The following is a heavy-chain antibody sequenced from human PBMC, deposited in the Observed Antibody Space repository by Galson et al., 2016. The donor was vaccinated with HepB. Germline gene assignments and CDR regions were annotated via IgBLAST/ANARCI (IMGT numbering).Heavy chain of an antibody. CDR2: IYWDDYT. V-gene: IGHV2-5*02. D-gene: IGHD1-26*01. CDR1: GFSLTTTGVG. CDR3: AHTTTKSYYYFDF. J-gene: IGHJ4*02. Sequence: PALVKPTQTLTLTCNVSGFSLTTTGVGVGWIRQPPGGALEWLALIYWDDYTRYSPSLKNRVTTAKDTSKNNVVLTLTNMDPVDSATYFCAHTTTKSYYYFDFWGQGALVTVSS.